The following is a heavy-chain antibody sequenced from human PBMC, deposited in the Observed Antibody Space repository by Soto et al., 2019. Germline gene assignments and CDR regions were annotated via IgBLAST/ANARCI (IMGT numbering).Heavy chain of an antibody. CDR1: GYTFTSYY. V-gene: IGHV1-46*01. CDR3: ARDTFGAGYYYGMDV. J-gene: IGHJ6*02. D-gene: IGHD3-3*01. CDR2: INPSGGST. Sequence: ASVKVSCKASGYTFTSYYMHWVRQAPGQGLEWMGIINPSGGSTSYAQKLQGRVTMTRDTSTSTVYMELSSLRSEDTAVYYCARDTFGAGYYYGMDVWGQGTTVTVSS.